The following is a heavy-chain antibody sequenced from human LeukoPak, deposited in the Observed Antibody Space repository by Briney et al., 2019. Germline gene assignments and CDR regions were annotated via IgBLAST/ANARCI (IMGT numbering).Heavy chain of an antibody. D-gene: IGHD2-15*01. CDR1: GYTFTSYD. V-gene: IGHV1-8*01. Sequence: GASVKVSCKVSGYTFTSYDINWVRQATGQGLEWMGWMNPNSGNTGYAQKFQGRVTMTRNTSISTAYMELSSLRSEDTAVYYCARAGGYCGRISCPYYFDYWGQGSLVAVSS. CDR2: MNPNSGNT. CDR3: ARAGGYCGRISCPYYFDY. J-gene: IGHJ4*02.